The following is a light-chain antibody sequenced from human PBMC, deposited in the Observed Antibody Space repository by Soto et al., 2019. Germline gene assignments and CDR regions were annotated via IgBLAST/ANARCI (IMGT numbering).Light chain of an antibody. Sequence: QSVLTQPASVSGSPGQSITISCTGTSSYVGGYDYVSWYQQHPGKAPKLMIYDVTNRPSGVSNRFSGSKSGNTASLTISGLQAEDEADYYCISYASINTSVFGTGTRSPS. J-gene: IGLJ1*01. V-gene: IGLV2-14*01. CDR1: SSYVGGYDY. CDR2: DVT. CDR3: ISYASINTSV.